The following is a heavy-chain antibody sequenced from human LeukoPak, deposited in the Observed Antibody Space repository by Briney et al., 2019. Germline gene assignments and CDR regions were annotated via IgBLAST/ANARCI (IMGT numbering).Heavy chain of an antibody. J-gene: IGHJ4*02. CDR1: GGPISSYY. D-gene: IGHD3-22*01. CDR3: ARAPEKEYYYDSSGYYHHLDYFDY. V-gene: IGHV4-59*01. Sequence: SETLSLTCTVSGGPISSYYWSWIRQPPGKGLEWVGYIYYSGSTNYNPSLESRVTISVDTSKNQFSLKLSSVTAADTAVYYCARAPEKEYYYDSSGYYHHLDYFDYWGQGTLVTVSS. CDR2: IYYSGST.